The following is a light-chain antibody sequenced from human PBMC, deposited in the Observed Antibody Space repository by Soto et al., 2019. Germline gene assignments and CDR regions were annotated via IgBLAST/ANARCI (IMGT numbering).Light chain of an antibody. CDR3: SSYASSLILL. Sequence: QSALTQPASVSGSPGQSITISCTGTSSDVGGYNSVSWYQHHPGKAPKLMIYDVSNRPSGVSNRFSGSKSGNTASLTISGLQAEDEADYYCSSYASSLILLFGGGTKLTVL. J-gene: IGLJ2*01. CDR2: DVS. CDR1: SSDVGGYNS. V-gene: IGLV2-14*03.